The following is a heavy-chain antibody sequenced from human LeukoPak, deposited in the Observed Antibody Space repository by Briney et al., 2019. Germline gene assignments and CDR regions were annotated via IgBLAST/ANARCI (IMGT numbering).Heavy chain of an antibody. V-gene: IGHV3-33*07. Sequence: PGRSLRLSCAASGFSFSSYGMYWARQAPGKGLEWVALIYNDGGLPNYLDSVRGRFTISRDNSKNTLYLQMDSLRVEDTAVYYCAQGHYVGNSEFLDNWGQGSLVIVSS. CDR2: IYNDGGLP. CDR3: AQGHYVGNSEFLDN. CDR1: GFSFSSYG. J-gene: IGHJ4*02. D-gene: IGHD4-23*01.